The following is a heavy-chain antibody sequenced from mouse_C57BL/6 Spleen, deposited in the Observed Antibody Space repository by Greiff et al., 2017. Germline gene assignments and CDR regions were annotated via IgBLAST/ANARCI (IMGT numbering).Heavy chain of an antibody. CDR2: IDPSDSET. V-gene: IGHV1-52*01. CDR1: GYTFTSYW. D-gene: IGHD2-2*01. Sequence: LVRPGSSVKLSCKASGYTFTSYWMHWVKQRPIQGLEWIGNIDPSDSETHYNQKFKDKATLTVDKSSSTAYMQLSSLTSEDSAVYYCARSGNGYEFAYWGQGTLVTVSA. CDR3: ARSGNGYEFAY. J-gene: IGHJ3*01.